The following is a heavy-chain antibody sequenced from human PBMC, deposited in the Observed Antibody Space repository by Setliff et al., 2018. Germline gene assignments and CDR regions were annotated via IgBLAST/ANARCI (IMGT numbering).Heavy chain of an antibody. CDR2: IIPIFGTT. D-gene: IGHD3-22*01. V-gene: IGHV1-69*13. CDR1: GGSFSTHA. Sequence: SVKVSCKAPGGSFSTHAISWARQAPGQGLEWMGVIIPIFGTTNNAQKFQGRVTITADESTSTAYMELSSLRSEDTAVYYCARANYYDSSGHSVYGMDVWGQGTTVTVSS. CDR3: ARANYYDSSGHSVYGMDV. J-gene: IGHJ6*02.